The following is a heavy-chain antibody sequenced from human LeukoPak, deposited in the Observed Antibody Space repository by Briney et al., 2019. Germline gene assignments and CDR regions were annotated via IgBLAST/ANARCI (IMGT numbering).Heavy chain of an antibody. V-gene: IGHV3-21*01. D-gene: IGHD2-15*01. Sequence: GGSLRLSCAASGFTFSSYTMNWVRQAPGKGLEWVSSISSSSSYIYYADSVKGRFTISRDNAKNSLYLQMNSLRAEGTAVYYCTTEERVSSGYCSGGSCYIDYWGQGTLVTVSS. CDR3: TTEERVSSGYCSGGSCYIDY. CDR1: GFTFSSYT. CDR2: ISSSSSYI. J-gene: IGHJ4*02.